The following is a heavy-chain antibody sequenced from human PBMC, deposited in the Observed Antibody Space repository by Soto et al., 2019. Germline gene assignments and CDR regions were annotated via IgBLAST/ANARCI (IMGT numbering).Heavy chain of an antibody. D-gene: IGHD6-13*01. Sequence: GASVKVFCKASGYTFSRYGISWLRQAPGQGHEWMGWISAYNGNTNYAQKLQGRVTMTTDTSTSTAYMELRSLRSDDTAVYYCASGVAAAGPAHDYWGQGTLVTVSS. CDR1: GYTFSRYG. V-gene: IGHV1-18*01. CDR2: ISAYNGNT. CDR3: ASGVAAAGPAHDY. J-gene: IGHJ4*02.